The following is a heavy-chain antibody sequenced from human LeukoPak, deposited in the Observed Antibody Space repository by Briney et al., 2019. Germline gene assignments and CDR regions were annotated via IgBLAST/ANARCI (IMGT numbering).Heavy chain of an antibody. D-gene: IGHD6-19*01. CDR1: GGSFSGYY. CDR3: ARHEGRIAVAGTRWDWFDP. CDR2: INHSGST. V-gene: IGHV4-34*01. Sequence: SETLSLTCAVYGGSFSGYYWSWIRQPPGKGLEWIGEINHSGSTNYNPSLKSRVTISVDTSKNQFSLKLSSVTAADTAVYYCARHEGRIAVAGTRWDWFDPWGQGTLVTVSS. J-gene: IGHJ5*02.